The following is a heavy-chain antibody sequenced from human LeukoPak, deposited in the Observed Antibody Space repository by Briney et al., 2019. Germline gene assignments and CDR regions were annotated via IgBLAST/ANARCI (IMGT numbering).Heavy chain of an antibody. CDR2: IKQDGSEK. CDR1: GFTFSSYW. D-gene: IGHD3-22*01. Sequence: PGGSLRLSCAASGFTFSSYWMSWVRQAPGKGLEWVANIKQDGSEKYYVDSVKGRFTISRDNAKNSLYLQMNSLRAEDTAVYYCARELDDSSGYYFDYWGQGTLVTVSS. V-gene: IGHV3-7*01. J-gene: IGHJ4*02. CDR3: ARELDDSSGYYFDY.